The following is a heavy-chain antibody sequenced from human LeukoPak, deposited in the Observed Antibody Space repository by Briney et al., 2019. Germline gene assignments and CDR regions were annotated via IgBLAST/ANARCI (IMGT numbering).Heavy chain of an antibody. CDR3: VRGPSGYHNT. CDR1: GFTFSDYN. CDR2: ISRSGSTK. J-gene: IGHJ4*02. D-gene: IGHD5-12*01. V-gene: IGHV3-11*04. Sequence: PGGSLRLSCAASGFTFSDYNMRWIRQAPGKGLEWVSSISRSGSTKYYADSVKGRFTISRDNSKNTLYLQMNSLRAEDTAVYYCVRGPSGYHNTGGQGTLVTVSS.